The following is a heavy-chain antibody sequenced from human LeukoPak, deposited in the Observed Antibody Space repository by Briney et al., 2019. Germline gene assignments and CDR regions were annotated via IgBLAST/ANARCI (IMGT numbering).Heavy chain of an antibody. J-gene: IGHJ6*03. V-gene: IGHV3-13*01. CDR3: ARGPPRGKYYYMDV. Sequence: GGSLRLSCAASGYTFSSFDMHWVRQPTGQGLEWVSTIGTASDTYYPGSVEGRFTLSRDNAKNSLYLQMNSLTAGDTAVYYCARGPPRGKYYYMDVWGKGTAVTVSS. CDR2: IGTASDT. D-gene: IGHD1-1*01. CDR1: GYTFSSFD.